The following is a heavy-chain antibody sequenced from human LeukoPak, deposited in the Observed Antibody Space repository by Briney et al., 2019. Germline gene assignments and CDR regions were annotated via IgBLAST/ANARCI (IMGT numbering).Heavy chain of an antibody. V-gene: IGHV1-8*01. D-gene: IGHD3-22*01. Sequence: GASVKVSCKASGYTFTSYDINWVRQATGQGLEWMGWMNPNSGNTGYAQKFQGRVTMTRNTSISTAYMELSSLRSEDTAVYYCARGYYYDSSGYYLQVDYWGQGTLVTVSS. CDR1: GYTFTSYD. J-gene: IGHJ4*02. CDR3: ARGYYYDSSGYYLQVDY. CDR2: MNPNSGNT.